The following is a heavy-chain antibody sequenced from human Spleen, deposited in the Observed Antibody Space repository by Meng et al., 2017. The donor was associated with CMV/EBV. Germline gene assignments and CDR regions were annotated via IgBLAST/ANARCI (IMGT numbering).Heavy chain of an antibody. Sequence: GESLKISCVASRFTFSNYAMHWVRQAPGKGLEWVAVVSNDGSNKNYPDSVKGRFTISRDNSKNTLYLQMNSLTTEDTAVYYCATSRFHGDFTDAVNIWGQGTLVTVSS. CDR2: VSNDGSNK. D-gene: IGHD4-17*01. CDR1: RFTFSNYA. J-gene: IGHJ3*02. V-gene: IGHV3-30-3*01. CDR3: ATSRFHGDFTDAVNI.